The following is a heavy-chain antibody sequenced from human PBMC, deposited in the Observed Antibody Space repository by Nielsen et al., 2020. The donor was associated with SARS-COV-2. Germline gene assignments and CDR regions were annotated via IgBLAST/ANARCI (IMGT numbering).Heavy chain of an antibody. V-gene: IGHV1-18*04. Sequence: SVPVSCQASGYTFPNYGISWVRQAPAQGLEWLGWISGHNGDTYYAQKVQDRLTLTADSSTRTAFLELTSLTSDDTAVYYCARYSTGWFSGLYWFDPWGQGTLVTVST. J-gene: IGHJ5*02. CDR3: ARYSTGWFSGLYWFDP. CDR1: GYTFPNYG. CDR2: ISGHNGDT. D-gene: IGHD2-2*01.